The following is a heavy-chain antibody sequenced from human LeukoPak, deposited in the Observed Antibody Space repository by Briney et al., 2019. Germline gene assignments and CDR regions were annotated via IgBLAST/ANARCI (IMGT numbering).Heavy chain of an antibody. Sequence: GGSLSLSSAASVFTVSSNYMSWVRQAPGKGLEWVSTIGGGDTYYADSVKGRVTISRDNSKNTLYLQMNSLRAEDTAVYYCAKTLRVLLWFGDSFDYWGQGTLVTVSS. CDR1: VFTVSSNY. CDR3: AKTLRVLLWFGDSFDY. J-gene: IGHJ4*02. CDR2: IGGGDT. V-gene: IGHV3-53*01. D-gene: IGHD3-10*01.